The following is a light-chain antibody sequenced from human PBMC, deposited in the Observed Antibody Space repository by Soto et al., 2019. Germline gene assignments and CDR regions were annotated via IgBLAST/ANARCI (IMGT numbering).Light chain of an antibody. Sequence: DIQMTQSPSTLSASVGDRVTITCRASQSISSWLAWYQQKPGKAPKLLIYKASSLESGVPSRFSGSGSGTEFTLSISSLQPDDFATYYCQKYNSAPLTFGGGTKVEIK. V-gene: IGKV1-5*03. CDR1: QSISSW. CDR2: KAS. CDR3: QKYNSAPLT. J-gene: IGKJ4*01.